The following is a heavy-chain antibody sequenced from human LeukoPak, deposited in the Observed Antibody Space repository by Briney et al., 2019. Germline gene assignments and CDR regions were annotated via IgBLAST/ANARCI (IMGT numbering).Heavy chain of an antibody. V-gene: IGHV4-59*01. CDR1: GGSISSYY. CDR3: ARVPSYDSSGSPFDY. J-gene: IGHJ4*02. CDR2: IYYSGST. Sequence: SETLSLTCTVSGGSISSYYWSWIRQPPGKGLEWIGYIYYSGSTNYNPSLKSRVTISVDTSKNQFSLKLSSVTAADTAVYYCARVPSYDSSGSPFDYWGQGTLVTVSS. D-gene: IGHD3-22*01.